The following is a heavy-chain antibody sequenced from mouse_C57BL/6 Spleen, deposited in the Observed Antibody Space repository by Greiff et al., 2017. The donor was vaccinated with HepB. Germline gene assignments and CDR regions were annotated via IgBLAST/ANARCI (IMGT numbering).Heavy chain of an antibody. CDR1: GFSLTSYG. V-gene: IGHV2-9*01. CDR2: IWGGGST. Sequence: VKVVESGPGLVAPSQSLSITCTVSGFSLTSYGVDWVRQPPGKGLEWLGVIWGGGSTNYNSALMSRLSISKDNSKSQVFLKMNSLQTDDTAMYYCAKRGQLRLQDYAMDYWGQGTSVTVSS. D-gene: IGHD3-2*02. CDR3: AKRGQLRLQDYAMDY. J-gene: IGHJ4*01.